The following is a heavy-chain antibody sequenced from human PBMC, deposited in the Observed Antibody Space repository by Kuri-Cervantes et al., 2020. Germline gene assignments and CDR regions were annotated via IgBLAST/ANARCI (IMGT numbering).Heavy chain of an antibody. J-gene: IGHJ6*03. D-gene: IGHD3-3*01. CDR3: AREGVLRFLEWLPPRNYYYYMDV. CDR2: INHSGST. V-gene: IGHV4-34*01. CDR1: GESFSDYY. Sequence: SETLSLTCAVYGESFSDYYWSWIRQPPGKGLEWIGEINHSGSTNYKPSLKSRVTISIDTSKIQFSLKLTSVTAADTAVYYCAREGVLRFLEWLPPRNYYYYMDVWGKGTTVTVSS.